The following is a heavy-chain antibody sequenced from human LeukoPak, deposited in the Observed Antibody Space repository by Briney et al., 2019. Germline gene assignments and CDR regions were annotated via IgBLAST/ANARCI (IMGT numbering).Heavy chain of an antibody. Sequence: GGSLTLPCAASGFTFSDYYMSWIRQAPGKGLEWVSYISSSSSYTNYADSVKGRFTISRDNAKNSLYLQMNSLRAEDTAVYYCARDQLAGRWFDPWGQGTLVTVSS. J-gene: IGHJ5*02. CDR1: GFTFSDYY. CDR2: ISSSSSYT. CDR3: ARDQLAGRWFDP. V-gene: IGHV3-11*06.